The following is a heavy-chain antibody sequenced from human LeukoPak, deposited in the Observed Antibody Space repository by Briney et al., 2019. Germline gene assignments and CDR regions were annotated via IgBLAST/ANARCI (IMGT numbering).Heavy chain of an antibody. D-gene: IGHD1-26*01. CDR3: ARDLPRVGVYAFDI. Sequence: GGSLRLSCAASGFTVSSNYMSWVRQAPGKGLEWVSVIYSGGSTYYADSVKGRFTISRDNSKNTLYLQMNSLRAEDTAVYYCARDLPRVGVYAFDIWGQGTMVTVSS. V-gene: IGHV3-53*01. CDR2: IYSGGST. J-gene: IGHJ3*02. CDR1: GFTVSSNY.